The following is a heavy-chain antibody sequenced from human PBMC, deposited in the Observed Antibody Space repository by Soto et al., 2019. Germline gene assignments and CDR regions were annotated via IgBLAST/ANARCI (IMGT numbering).Heavy chain of an antibody. J-gene: IGHJ6*02. V-gene: IGHV3-15*01. D-gene: IGHD6-13*01. CDR3: TTDRATRIAYYYYGMDV. CDR2: IKSKTDGGTT. CDR1: GFTFSNAW. Sequence: GGSLRLSCAASGFTFSNAWMSWVRQAPGKGLEWVGRIKSKTDGGTTDYAATVKGRFTITRDESKNTLYLQMNSLKTEDTAVYYCTTDRATRIAYYYYGMDVWGQGTTVTVSS.